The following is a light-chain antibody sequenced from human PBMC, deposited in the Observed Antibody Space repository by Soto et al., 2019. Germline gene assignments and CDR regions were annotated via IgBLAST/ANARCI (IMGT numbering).Light chain of an antibody. CDR1: QGISNY. J-gene: IGKJ1*01. CDR2: AAS. V-gene: IGKV1-27*01. CDR3: QKYNSPPRT. Sequence: DGQRHQSTPSLSASVGDRVTITCRASQGISNYLAWYQQKPGELPKLVIYAASILQTGVPSRFSGSGSGTDFSLTISSLQPEDVAPYFCQKYNSPPRTFGQGTNVDI.